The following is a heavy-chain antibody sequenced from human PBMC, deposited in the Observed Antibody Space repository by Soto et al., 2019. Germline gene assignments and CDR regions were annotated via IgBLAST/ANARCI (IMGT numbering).Heavy chain of an antibody. J-gene: IGHJ4*02. Sequence: ASVKVSCKASGYTFTGYYMHWVRQAPGQGLEWMGWINPNSGGTNYAQKFQGRVTMTRDTSISTAYMELSRLRSDDTAVYYCARDLLHYYDSSGYFSFDYWGQGTPVTVSS. CDR1: GYTFTGYY. V-gene: IGHV1-2*02. D-gene: IGHD3-22*01. CDR3: ARDLLHYYDSSGYFSFDY. CDR2: INPNSGGT.